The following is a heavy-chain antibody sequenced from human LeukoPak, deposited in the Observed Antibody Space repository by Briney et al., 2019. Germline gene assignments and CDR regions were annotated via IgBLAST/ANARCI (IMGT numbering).Heavy chain of an antibody. J-gene: IGHJ6*02. D-gene: IGHD3-10*01. CDR2: MNPNSGNT. V-gene: IGHV1-8*01. Sequence: ASVKVSCKASGYTFTSYDINWVRQAPGQGLEWMGWMNPNSGNTGYAQKFQGRVTMTRNTSISTAYMELSSLRSEDTAVYYCARGRGVINNYYYYYGMDVWGQGTTVTVSS. CDR1: GYTFTSYD. CDR3: ARGRGVINNYYYYYGMDV.